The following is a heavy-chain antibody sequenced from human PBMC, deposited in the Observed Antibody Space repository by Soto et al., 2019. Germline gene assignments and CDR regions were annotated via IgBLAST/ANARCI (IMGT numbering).Heavy chain of an antibody. CDR3: ARDTSRGEYDY. CDR1: GYTFTSYG. CDR2: INVYNGNT. V-gene: IGHV1-18*01. D-gene: IGHD3-10*01. Sequence: QVQLVQSGAEVKKPGASVKVSCKASGYTFTSYGISWVRQAPGQGLEWMGWINVYNGNTNHARKLQGRVTMTTDTSTSTAYLDLRSLRSDDTAVYFCARDTSRGEYDYWGQGTLVTVSS. J-gene: IGHJ4*02.